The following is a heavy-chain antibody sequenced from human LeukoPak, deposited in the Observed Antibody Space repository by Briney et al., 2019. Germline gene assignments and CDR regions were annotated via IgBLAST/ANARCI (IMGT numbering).Heavy chain of an antibody. CDR3: ARGGTYYPCIDY. D-gene: IGHD1-26*01. CDR2: ISAYNGRT. V-gene: IGHV1-18*01. CDR1: GYTFTSSY. Sequence: ASVKVSCKASGYTFTSSYINWVRQAPGQRLGRMGWISAYNGRTNYAQKFQGRVTMTTDSSTSTAYMDLTSLRSDDTAVYYCARGGTYYPCIDYWGQGTLVTVSS. J-gene: IGHJ4*02.